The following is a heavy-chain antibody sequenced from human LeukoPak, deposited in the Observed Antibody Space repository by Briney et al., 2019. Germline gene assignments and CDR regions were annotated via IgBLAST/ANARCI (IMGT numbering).Heavy chain of an antibody. CDR1: GFIFSNYA. CDR2: ISGPGGNT. Sequence: PGGSLRLSCAASGFIFSNYAMNWVRQAPGKGLQWVSSISGPGGNTYYADSVKGRFTISRDNSKNTLYLQMTSLIAEETALYYYARSARGYGYGDFANWGQGTLVTVSS. D-gene: IGHD5-18*01. V-gene: IGHV3-23*01. J-gene: IGHJ4*02. CDR3: ARSARGYGYGDFAN.